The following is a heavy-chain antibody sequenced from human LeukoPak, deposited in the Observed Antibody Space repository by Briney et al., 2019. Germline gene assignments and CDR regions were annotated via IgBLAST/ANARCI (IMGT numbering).Heavy chain of an antibody. CDR1: GGSISSYY. D-gene: IGHD2-2*01. CDR2: IYYSGST. CDR3: ARVSCSSTSCHYYFDY. Sequence: SETLSLTCTVSGGSISSYYWSWIRLPPGKGLEWIGYIYYSGSTNYNPSLKSRVTISVDTSKNQFSLKLSSVTAADTAVYYCARVSCSSTSCHYYFDYWGQGTLVTVSS. V-gene: IGHV4-59*01. J-gene: IGHJ4*02.